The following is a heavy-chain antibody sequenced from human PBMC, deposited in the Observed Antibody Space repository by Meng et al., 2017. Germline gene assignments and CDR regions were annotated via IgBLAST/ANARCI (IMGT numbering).Heavy chain of an antibody. CDR1: GGTFSSDA. CDR2: IIPIFGTA. J-gene: IGHJ5*02. CDR3: ARDESYIAVAGPNGFDP. V-gene: IGHV1-69*01. D-gene: IGHD6-19*01. Sequence: VAGVQFGAEVKRPGSSVKVACKASGGTFSSDAISWVRQAPGQGLEWMGGIIPIFGTANYAQKFQGRVTITADESTSTAYMELSSLRSEDTAVYYCARDESYIAVAGPNGFDPWGQGTLVTVSS.